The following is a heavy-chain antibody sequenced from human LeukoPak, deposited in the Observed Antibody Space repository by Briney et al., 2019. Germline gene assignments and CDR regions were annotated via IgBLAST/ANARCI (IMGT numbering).Heavy chain of an antibody. Sequence: GALRLSCINSGFPFGDYGLSWVRQAPGKGLEWVGFIRSKAYGATTEYAASLKDRFTISRDDSKSIAYLQVNSLKTEDTAVYYCTRILLKWELPGSDAFDIWGEGTLVTVSS. V-gene: IGHV3-49*04. J-gene: IGHJ3*02. D-gene: IGHD1-26*01. CDR2: IRSKAYGATT. CDR1: GFPFGDYG. CDR3: TRILLKWELPGSDAFDI.